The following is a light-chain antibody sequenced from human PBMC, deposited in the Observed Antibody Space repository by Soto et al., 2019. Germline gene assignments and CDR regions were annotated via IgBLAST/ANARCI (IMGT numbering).Light chain of an antibody. CDR1: QSISSY. CDR3: QQSYSAPFT. CDR2: AAS. J-gene: IGKJ3*01. Sequence: DIQMTQSPSSLSASVGDRVTITCRASQSISSYLNWYQQKPEKAPKLLIYAASSLQSGVPSRFSGSGSGTGFTLTISSLQPEDFATYYCQQSYSAPFTFGPGTKVDIK. V-gene: IGKV1-39*01.